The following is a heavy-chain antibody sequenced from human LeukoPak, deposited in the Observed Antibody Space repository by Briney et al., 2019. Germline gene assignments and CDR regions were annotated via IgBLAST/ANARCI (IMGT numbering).Heavy chain of an antibody. D-gene: IGHD6-19*01. J-gene: IGHJ5*02. Sequence: GGSLRLSCAASGFSFSSNWMHWVRQTPGKGLVWVSRINSGGTGTTYAGSVEGRFTISRDNAKNTLFLQMNSLRGEDTAVYYCATSLGPLAESWGQGTLVTVSS. CDR3: ATSLGPLAES. CDR1: GFSFSSNW. V-gene: IGHV3-74*01. CDR2: INSGGTGT.